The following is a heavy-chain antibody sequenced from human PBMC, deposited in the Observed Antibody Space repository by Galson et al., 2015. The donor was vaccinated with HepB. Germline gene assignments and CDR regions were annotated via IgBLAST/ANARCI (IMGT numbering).Heavy chain of an antibody. D-gene: IGHD2-2*01. CDR3: ARVYSNCSSTSCYGGFDP. CDR1: GGSISSSNW. Sequence: TLSLTCAVSGGSISSSNWWSWVRQPPGKGLEWIGEIYHSGSTNYNPSLKSRVTISVDKSKNQFSLKLSSVTAADTAVYYCARVYSNCSSTSCYGGFDPWGQGTLVTVSS. J-gene: IGHJ5*02. CDR2: IYHSGST. V-gene: IGHV4-4*02.